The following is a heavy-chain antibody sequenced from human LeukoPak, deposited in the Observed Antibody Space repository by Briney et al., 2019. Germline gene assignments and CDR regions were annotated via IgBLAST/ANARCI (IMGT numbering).Heavy chain of an antibody. CDR2: VYSGGST. Sequence: GGSLRLSCAASGFTFSTYWMSWVRQTPGKGLEWVAVVYSGGSTNHAEAVEGRFSVSRDNSKDTLYLQMNNLRPEDTGVYFCARDLGWDNVTSFHFWGLGTQVTVSS. CDR1: GFTFSTYW. D-gene: IGHD2-15*01. CDR3: ARDLGWDNVTSFHF. J-gene: IGHJ4*02. V-gene: IGHV3-66*02.